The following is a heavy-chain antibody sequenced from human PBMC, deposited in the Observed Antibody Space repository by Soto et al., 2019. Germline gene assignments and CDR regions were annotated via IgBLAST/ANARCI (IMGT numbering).Heavy chain of an antibody. CDR2: IYPGDSDT. CDR3: ARFTQHYYDSSGYYSGPDY. V-gene: IGHV5-51*01. CDR1: GYSFTSYW. J-gene: IGHJ4*02. Sequence: PGESLKISCKGSGYSFTSYWIGWVRQMPGKGLEWMGIIYPGDSDTRYSPSFQGQVTISADKSIRTAYLQWSSLKASDTAMYYCARFTQHYYDSSGYYSGPDYWGQGTLVTVSS. D-gene: IGHD3-22*01.